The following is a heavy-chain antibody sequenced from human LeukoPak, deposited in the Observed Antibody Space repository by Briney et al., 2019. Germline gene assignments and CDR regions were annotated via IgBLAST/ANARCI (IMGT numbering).Heavy chain of an antibody. V-gene: IGHV3-33*01. Sequence: GRSLRLSCAASGFTFSSYGMHWVRQAPGKGLEWVAVIWYDGSNKYYADSVKGRFTISRDNSKNTLYLQMNSLRAEDTAVYYCATRGSDTVTAFDYWGQGTLVTVSS. CDR3: ATRGSDTVTAFDY. CDR2: IWYDGSNK. J-gene: IGHJ4*02. D-gene: IGHD4-17*01. CDR1: GFTFSSYG.